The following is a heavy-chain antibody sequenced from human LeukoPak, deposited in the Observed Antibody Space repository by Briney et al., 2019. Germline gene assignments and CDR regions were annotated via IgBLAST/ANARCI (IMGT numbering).Heavy chain of an antibody. CDR2: VAYNGNT. Sequence: PSETLSLTCTVSGGSINTNYYIWGWIRQPPGKGLEWIGSVAYNGNTFHNPSLKSRLIISADTSKNQFSLRLSSVTAADTAIYYCARAVSGRFDYWGQGTLVTVSS. V-gene: IGHV4-39*01. J-gene: IGHJ4*02. CDR1: GGSINTNYYI. D-gene: IGHD6-19*01. CDR3: ARAVSGRFDY.